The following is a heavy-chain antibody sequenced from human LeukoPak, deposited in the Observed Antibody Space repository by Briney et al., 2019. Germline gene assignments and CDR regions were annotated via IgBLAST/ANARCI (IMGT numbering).Heavy chain of an antibody. CDR2: IYTSGST. Sequence: SETLSLTCTVSGVSISSYYWNWIRQPAGKGLEWIGRIYTSGSTNYNPSLKSRVTMSVDTSKNHFSLKLSSVTAADTAVYYCARDYYGIYYFDYWGQGTLVTVSS. V-gene: IGHV4-4*07. D-gene: IGHD3-10*01. CDR1: GVSISSYY. J-gene: IGHJ4*02. CDR3: ARDYYGIYYFDY.